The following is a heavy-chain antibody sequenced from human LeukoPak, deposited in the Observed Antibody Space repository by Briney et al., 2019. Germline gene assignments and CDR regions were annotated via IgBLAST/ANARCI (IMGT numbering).Heavy chain of an antibody. CDR1: GFTFNTYG. CDR3: AKDLTTGTLSFDY. D-gene: IGHD1-1*01. J-gene: IGHJ4*02. Sequence: QAGGSLRLSCAASGFTFNTYGMHWVRQAPGKGLEWVAVIWYDGSEKYYADSVKGRFTISRDNSKNTLYLQMNSLRAEDTAVYYCAKDLTTGTLSFDYWGQGTLVTVSS. V-gene: IGHV3-33*06. CDR2: IWYDGSEK.